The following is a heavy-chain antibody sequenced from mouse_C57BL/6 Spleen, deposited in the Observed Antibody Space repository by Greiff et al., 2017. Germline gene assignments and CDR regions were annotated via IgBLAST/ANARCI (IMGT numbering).Heavy chain of an antibody. Sequence: VQLQQSGAELVKPGASVKLSCTASGFNIKDYYMHWVKQRTEQGLEWIGRIDPEDGETKYAPKFQGKATIAADTSSNTAYLQLSSLTSEDTAVYYCSRVGTGTSPFYAMDYWGQGTSVTVSS. V-gene: IGHV14-2*01. CDR2: IDPEDGET. J-gene: IGHJ4*01. CDR1: GFNIKDYY. CDR3: SRVGTGTSPFYAMDY. D-gene: IGHD4-1*01.